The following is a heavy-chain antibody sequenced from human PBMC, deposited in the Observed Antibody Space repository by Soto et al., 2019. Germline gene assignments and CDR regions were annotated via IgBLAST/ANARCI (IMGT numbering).Heavy chain of an antibody. J-gene: IGHJ3*02. Sequence: QVQLVQSGAEVKKPGSSVKVSCKASGGTFSSYAISWVRQAPGQGLEWMGGIIPIFGTANYAQKFQGRVTITADESTSPAYMELSSLRSEDTAVYYCARDQHPEWLLLGSHAFDIWGQGTMVTVSS. CDR3: ARDQHPEWLLLGSHAFDI. CDR2: IIPIFGTA. V-gene: IGHV1-69*01. CDR1: GGTFSSYA. D-gene: IGHD3-22*01.